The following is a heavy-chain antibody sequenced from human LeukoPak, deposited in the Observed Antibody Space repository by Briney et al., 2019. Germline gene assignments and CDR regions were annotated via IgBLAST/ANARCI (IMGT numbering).Heavy chain of an antibody. J-gene: IGHJ4*02. CDR3: ARLGAPHYDFWSGSFDY. Sequence: PGESLKISCKGSGYSFTSYWIGWVRQMPEKGLEWMGIIYPGDSDTRYSPSFQGQVTISADKSISTAYLQWSSLKASDTAMYYCARLGAPHYDFWSGSFDYWGQGTLVTVSS. D-gene: IGHD3-3*01. V-gene: IGHV5-51*01. CDR1: GYSFTSYW. CDR2: IYPGDSDT.